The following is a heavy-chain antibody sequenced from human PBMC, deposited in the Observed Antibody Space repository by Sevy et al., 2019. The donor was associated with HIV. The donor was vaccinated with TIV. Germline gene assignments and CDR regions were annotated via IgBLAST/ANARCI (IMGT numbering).Heavy chain of an antibody. D-gene: IGHD3-22*01. Sequence: SETLSLTCTVSGGSISSYYWSWIRQPPGKGLEWIGYIYYSGSTNYNPSLKSGVTISVDTSKNQFSLKLSSVTAADTAVYYCARVGDYYDSSGYYYPWGQGTLVTVSS. CDR3: ARVGDYYDSSGYYYP. CDR1: GGSISSYY. CDR2: IYYSGST. V-gene: IGHV4-59*01. J-gene: IGHJ5*02.